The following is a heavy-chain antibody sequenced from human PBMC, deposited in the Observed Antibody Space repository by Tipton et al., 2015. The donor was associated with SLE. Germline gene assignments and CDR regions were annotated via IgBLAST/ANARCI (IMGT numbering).Heavy chain of an antibody. D-gene: IGHD6-13*01. CDR2: INSDGSST. CDR3: ASETPGTYRAFDI. Sequence: SLRLSCAASGFTFSSYWMHWVRQAPGKGLVWVSRINSDGSSTSYADSVKGRFTISRDNTKNTLYLQMNSLRAEDTAVYYCASETPGTYRAFDIWGQGTMVTVSS. J-gene: IGHJ3*02. CDR1: GFTFSSYW. V-gene: IGHV3-74*01.